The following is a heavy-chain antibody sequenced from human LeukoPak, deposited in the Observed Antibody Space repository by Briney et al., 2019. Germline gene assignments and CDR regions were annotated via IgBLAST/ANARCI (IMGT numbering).Heavy chain of an antibody. CDR1: GGSISSGGYS. Sequence: PSQTLSLTCAVSGGSISSGGYSWSWIRQPPGKGLEWIGYIYHSGSTYYNPSLKSRVTISVDRSKNQFSLKLSSVTAADTAVYYCARGLVLWFGELPSLNYFDYWGQGTLVTVSS. CDR3: ARGLVLWFGELPSLNYFDY. V-gene: IGHV4-30-2*01. J-gene: IGHJ4*02. D-gene: IGHD3-10*01. CDR2: IYHSGST.